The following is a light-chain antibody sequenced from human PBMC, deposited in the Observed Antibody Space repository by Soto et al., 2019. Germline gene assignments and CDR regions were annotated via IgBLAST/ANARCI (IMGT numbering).Light chain of an antibody. CDR2: EDA. V-gene: IGLV3-1*01. Sequence: SYELTQPPSVSVSPGQTATITCSGDKLGDKYTCWYQQKPGQSPVVVIFEDAKRPSGIPERFSGSNSGNTATLTISGTQAMDEADYYCQVWDSNSMIFGGGTKLTVL. J-gene: IGLJ2*01. CDR3: QVWDSNSMI. CDR1: KLGDKY.